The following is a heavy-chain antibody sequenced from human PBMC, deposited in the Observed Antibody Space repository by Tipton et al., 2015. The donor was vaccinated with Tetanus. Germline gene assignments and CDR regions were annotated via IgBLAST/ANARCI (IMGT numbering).Heavy chain of an antibody. CDR3: AKDLHWYGMDV. Sequence: SLTLSCAASGLTVSSYYMIWVRQAPGKGLEWVSTISDGGDTNYADSVKGRFTLSRDNSKNTLSLQMNSLRVEDTAVYYCAKDLHWYGMDVWGQGTKVTVSS. J-gene: IGHJ6*02. D-gene: IGHD3/OR15-3a*01. CDR1: GLTVSSYY. V-gene: IGHV3-53*01. CDR2: ISDGGDT.